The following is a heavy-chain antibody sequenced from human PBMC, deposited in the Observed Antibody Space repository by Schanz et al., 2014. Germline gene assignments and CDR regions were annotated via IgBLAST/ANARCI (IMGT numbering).Heavy chain of an antibody. CDR2: INPSGGST. CDR1: GYTFTSDS. V-gene: IGHV1-46*01. J-gene: IGHJ6*02. CDR3: ARAKRFGDMDV. D-gene: IGHD3-10*01. Sequence: QVQLVQSGGEMKKPGASVKVSCKASGYTFTSDSMHWVRQAPGQGLEWMGMINPSGGSTTYAQKFQGRVTFTADKSTSTAYMELSSLRSDDTAVYYCARAKRFGDMDVWGQGTTVTVS.